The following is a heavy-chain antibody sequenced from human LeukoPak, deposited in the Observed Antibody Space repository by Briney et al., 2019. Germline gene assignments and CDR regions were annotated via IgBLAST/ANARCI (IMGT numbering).Heavy chain of an antibody. CDR2: IYYSGST. CDR3: ARKAPYYYDGSGPLGTYYFDY. Sequence: SGTLSLTCSVSGGSISSSSYYWGWIRQPPGKGLEWIGGIYYSGSTYYNPSLKSRVTISVDTSKNQFSLKLNSVTAADTAVYYCARKAPYYYDGSGPLGTYYFDYWGQGTLVTVSS. J-gene: IGHJ4*02. CDR1: GGSISSSSYY. D-gene: IGHD3-22*01. V-gene: IGHV4-39*07.